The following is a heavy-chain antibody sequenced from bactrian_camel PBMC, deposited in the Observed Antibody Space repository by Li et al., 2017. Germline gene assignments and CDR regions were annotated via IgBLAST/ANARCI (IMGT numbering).Heavy chain of an antibody. J-gene: IGHJ6*01. V-gene: IGHV3S31*01. CDR2: FNKGSATT. Sequence: VQLVESGGGLVQPGESLTLSCATSGFAFSDTTMSWVRQAPGKGLEWVSTFNKGSATTFYADSVKGRFTISRDNAKNTLYLQLISLKTEDTAMYYCKGGISSGDSAYWGQGTQVTVS. CDR1: GFAFSDTT. CDR3: KGGISSGDSAY. D-gene: IGHD2*01.